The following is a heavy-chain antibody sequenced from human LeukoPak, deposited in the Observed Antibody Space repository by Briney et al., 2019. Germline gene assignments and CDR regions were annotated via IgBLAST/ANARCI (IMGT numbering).Heavy chain of an antibody. J-gene: IGHJ4*02. V-gene: IGHV3-7*01. CDR3: ARDLKHCSGGSCYSGAEDY. CDR2: IKQDGSEK. CDR1: GFTFSSYW. D-gene: IGHD2-15*01. Sequence: GGSLRLSCAASGFTFSSYWMSWVRQAPGKGLEWVANIKQDGSEKYYVDSVKGRFTISRDNAKNSLYLQMNSLRAEDTAVYYCARDLKHCSGGSCYSGAEDYWGQGTLVTVPS.